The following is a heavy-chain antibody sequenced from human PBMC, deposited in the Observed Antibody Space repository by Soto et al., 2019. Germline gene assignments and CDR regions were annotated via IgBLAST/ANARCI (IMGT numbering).Heavy chain of an antibody. D-gene: IGHD3-10*01. CDR3: ARLGYRAGYMVRGVNGMDV. CDR1: GFTFSSYA. Sequence: PEGSLRLSCAASGFTFSSYAVHWVRQAPGKGLEWVAVISYDGSNKYYADSVKGRFTISRDNSKNTLYLQMNSLRAEDTAVYYCARLGYRAGYMVRGVNGMDVWGQGTTVTVSS. CDR2: ISYDGSNK. J-gene: IGHJ6*02. V-gene: IGHV3-30-3*01.